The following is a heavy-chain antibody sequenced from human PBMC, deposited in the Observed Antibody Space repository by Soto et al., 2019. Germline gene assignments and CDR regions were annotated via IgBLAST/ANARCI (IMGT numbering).Heavy chain of an antibody. CDR2: IYYSGST. D-gene: IGHD3-22*01. J-gene: IGHJ4*02. CDR1: GGSISSGDYY. V-gene: IGHV4-30-4*01. CDR3: ASYYYDSSGYLPD. Sequence: PSETLSLTCTVSGGSISSGDYYWSWIRHPPGKGLEWIGYIYYSGSTYYNPSLKSRVTISVDTSKNQFSLKLSSVTAADTAVYYCASYYYDSSGYLPDWGQGTLVTVSS.